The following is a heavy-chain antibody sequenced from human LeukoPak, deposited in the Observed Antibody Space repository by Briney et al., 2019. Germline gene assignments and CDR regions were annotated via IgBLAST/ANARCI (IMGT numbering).Heavy chain of an antibody. J-gene: IGHJ4*02. D-gene: IGHD2-2*01. CDR3: ARDLSITPYY. CDR2: ISSNGGRT. V-gene: IGHV3-64*02. Sequence: PGGSLRLSCAASGFTFSSNAMHWVRQAPGKGLEYVSGISSNGGRTYYGDSVKGRSIISRDNSKNTLYLQMGSLRAEDMAVYYCARDLSITPYYWGQGTLVTVSS. CDR1: GFTFSSNA.